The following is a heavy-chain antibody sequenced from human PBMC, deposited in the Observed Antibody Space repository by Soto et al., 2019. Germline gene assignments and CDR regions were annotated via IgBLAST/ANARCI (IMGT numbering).Heavy chain of an antibody. CDR2: INPSGGTT. Sequence: QVQLVQSGAEVKKPGASVKLSCEASGYTFTSYSLHWVGQAPGQGLEWMGIINPSGGTTTYAQEFQGRVTMTRDTSTSTVSMELSSLASEDTAIYFCARDPRGYCSGGRCYSLDHWGQGTLVTVSS. CDR3: ARDPRGYCSGGRCYSLDH. D-gene: IGHD2-15*01. CDR1: GYTFTSYS. V-gene: IGHV1-46*01. J-gene: IGHJ4*02.